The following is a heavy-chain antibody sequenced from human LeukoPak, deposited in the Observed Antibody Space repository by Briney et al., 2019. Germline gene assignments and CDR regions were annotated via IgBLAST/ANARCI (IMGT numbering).Heavy chain of an antibody. V-gene: IGHV3-9*01. CDR1: GFTFDDYA. CDR3: ARARDYGDPFDAFDI. CDR2: ISWNSGSI. J-gene: IGHJ3*02. D-gene: IGHD4-17*01. Sequence: GGSLRLSCAASGFTFDDYAMHWVRQAPGKGLEWVSGISWNSGSIGYADSVKGRSTISRDNAKNSLYLQMNSLRAEDTAVYYCARARDYGDPFDAFDIWGQGTMVTVSS.